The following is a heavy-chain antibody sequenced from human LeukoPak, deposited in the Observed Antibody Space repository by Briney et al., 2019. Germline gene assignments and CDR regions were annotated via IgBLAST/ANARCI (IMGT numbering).Heavy chain of an antibody. CDR3: ARNYKQWLGWYYFDF. CDR1: GYTFTSYA. D-gene: IGHD6-19*01. J-gene: IGHJ4*02. Sequence: ASVKVSCKASGYTFTSYAMNWVRRAPGQGLEWMGWINTNTGNPTYAQGFTGRFVFSLDTSVSTAYLQISSLEAEDTAVYYCARNYKQWLGWYYFDFWGQRTLVTVSS. V-gene: IGHV7-4-1*02. CDR2: INTNTGNP.